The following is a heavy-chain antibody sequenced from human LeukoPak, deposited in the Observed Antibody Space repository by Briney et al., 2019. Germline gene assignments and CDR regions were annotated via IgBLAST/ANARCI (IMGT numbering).Heavy chain of an antibody. V-gene: IGHV1-69*13. CDR3: ASFSYYDFWSGYSWFDP. Sequence: GASVKVSCKASGGTFSSYAISWVRQAPGQGLEWMGGIIPIFGTANYAQKFQGRVTITADESTSTAYMELSSLRSEDTAVYYCASFSYYDFWSGYSWFDPWGQGILVTVSS. CDR2: IIPIFGTA. J-gene: IGHJ5*02. CDR1: GGTFSSYA. D-gene: IGHD3-3*01.